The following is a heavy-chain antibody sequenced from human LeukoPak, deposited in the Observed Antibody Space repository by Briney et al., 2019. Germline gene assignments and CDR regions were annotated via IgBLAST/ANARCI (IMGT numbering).Heavy chain of an antibody. CDR2: IYYSGST. J-gene: IGHJ4*01. Sequence: SETLSLACSVSGGSISSYYWSWIRQPPGKGLEWIGYIYYSGSTNYNPSLKSRVTISVDTSKNQFSLKLSSVTAADTAVYYCARAIYYVSGSYYTTFDYWGQEPWSPSPQ. CDR3: ARAIYYVSGSYYTTFDY. CDR1: GGSISSYY. D-gene: IGHD3-10*01. V-gene: IGHV4-59*01.